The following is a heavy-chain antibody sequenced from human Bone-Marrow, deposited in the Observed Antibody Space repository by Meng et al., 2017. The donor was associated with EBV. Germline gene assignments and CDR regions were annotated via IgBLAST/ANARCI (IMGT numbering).Heavy chain of an antibody. J-gene: IGHJ4*02. Sequence: QGQLVQSGAEVKKPGASVKVSCKASGYTFTGYYMHWVRQAPGQGLEWMGRINPNSGGTNYAQKFQGRVTMTRDTSISTAYMELSRLRSDDTAVYYCARVFLDYGSGSIDYWGQGALVTVSS. D-gene: IGHD3-10*01. CDR3: ARVFLDYGSGSIDY. V-gene: IGHV1-2*06. CDR2: INPNSGGT. CDR1: GYTFTGYY.